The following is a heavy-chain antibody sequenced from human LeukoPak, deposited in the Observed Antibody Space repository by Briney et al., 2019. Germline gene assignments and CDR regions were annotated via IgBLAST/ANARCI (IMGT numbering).Heavy chain of an antibody. CDR1: GYTFTGYY. V-gene: IGHV1-2*04. CDR2: INPNSGGT. D-gene: IGHD3-22*01. Sequence: ASVKVSCKASGYTFTGYYMHWVRQAPGQGLEWMGWINPNSGGTNYAQKFQGWVTMTRDTSISTAYMELSRLRSDDTAVYYCARATYYYDSSGYSEFDYWGQGTLVTVSS. CDR3: ARATYYYDSSGYSEFDY. J-gene: IGHJ4*02.